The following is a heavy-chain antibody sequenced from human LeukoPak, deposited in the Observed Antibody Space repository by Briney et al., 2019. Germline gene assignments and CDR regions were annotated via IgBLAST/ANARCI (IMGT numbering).Heavy chain of an antibody. CDR3: ARATTVIPFDY. D-gene: IGHD4-17*01. V-gene: IGHV4-31*03. CDR1: GGSISSGGYH. J-gene: IGHJ4*02. CDR2: IFYSGST. Sequence: ASQTLSLTCTVSGGSISSGGYHWSWIRQHPGKGLEWIGYIFYSGSTYYNPSLESRVTISVDTSKNQFSLRLSSVTAADTAVYYRARATTVIPFDYWGQGTLVTVSS.